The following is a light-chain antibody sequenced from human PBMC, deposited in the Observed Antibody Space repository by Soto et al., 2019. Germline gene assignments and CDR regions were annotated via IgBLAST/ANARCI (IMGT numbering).Light chain of an antibody. Sequence: DLQMTQSPSTLSGSVGDRVTITCRASQSISSYLNWYQQKPGKAPKLLIYAASSLQSGVPSRFSGSGSGTDFTLTISSLQPEDFATYYCQQSYSTPQVTFGQGTRLEIK. CDR2: AAS. CDR3: QQSYSTPQVT. V-gene: IGKV1-39*01. CDR1: QSISSY. J-gene: IGKJ5*01.